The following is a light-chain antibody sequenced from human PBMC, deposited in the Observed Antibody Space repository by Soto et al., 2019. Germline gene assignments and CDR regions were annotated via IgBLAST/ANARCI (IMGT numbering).Light chain of an antibody. Sequence: DIQMTQSPSTLSGSVGARVPITCRASQRISSWLAWYQQTPGTAPKIPISAASSLETGPPSSFSGSGSATDFTLTINRLQPDDFATYYCQQYKSSWTLGQGTKVDIK. CDR2: AAS. V-gene: IGKV1-5*01. J-gene: IGKJ1*01. CDR3: QQYKSSWT. CDR1: QRISSW.